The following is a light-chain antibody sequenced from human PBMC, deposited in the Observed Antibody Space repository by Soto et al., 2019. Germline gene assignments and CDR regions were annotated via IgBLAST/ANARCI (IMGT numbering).Light chain of an antibody. CDR3: QKRSNLLFT. CDR2: DAS. V-gene: IGKV3-11*01. Sequence: EIVLTQSPATLSLSPGERATLSCRASQSVSSYLAWYQQKPGQAPRLLIYDASNRATGIPARFSGSGSGTDFTLTISSLEPEDFAVYYCQKRSNLLFTFGPGTTVDIK. CDR1: QSVSSY. J-gene: IGKJ3*01.